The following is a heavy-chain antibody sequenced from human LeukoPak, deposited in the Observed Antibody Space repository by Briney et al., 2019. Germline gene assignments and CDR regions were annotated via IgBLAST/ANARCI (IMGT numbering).Heavy chain of an antibody. CDR3: ARDFFPIVDSSWYEIGY. Sequence: GGSLRPSCAASGFTFCSYAISWVRPAPAQGRGWGSAISGSGGSTYYADSVKGRFTISRDNSKNTLYLQMDSLRSEDTAVYYCARDFFPIVDSSWYEIGYWGQGTLVTVSS. J-gene: IGHJ4*02. CDR2: ISGSGGST. V-gene: IGHV3-23*01. CDR1: GFTFCSYA. D-gene: IGHD6-13*01.